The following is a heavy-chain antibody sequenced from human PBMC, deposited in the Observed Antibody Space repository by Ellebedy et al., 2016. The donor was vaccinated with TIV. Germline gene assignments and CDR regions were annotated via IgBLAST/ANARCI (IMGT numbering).Heavy chain of an antibody. D-gene: IGHD3-3*01. V-gene: IGHV4-59*11. CDR3: AREFRYDFWRGPLDH. Sequence: SETLSLXCTVFLGSISSHYWTWIRQPPGKGLEWIGNIYYTGSTSYSPSLTGRVTISIDTPKNQFSLKVTSVTAADTAVYYCAREFRYDFWRGPLDHWGQGTTVTVSS. CDR1: LGSISSHY. J-gene: IGHJ4*02. CDR2: IYYTGST.